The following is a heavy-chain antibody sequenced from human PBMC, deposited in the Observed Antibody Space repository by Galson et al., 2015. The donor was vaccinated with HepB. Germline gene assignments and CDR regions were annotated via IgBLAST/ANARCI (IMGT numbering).Heavy chain of an antibody. CDR2: INAYDSSK. Sequence: SVKVSCKASGYTFSSYSIAWVRQAPGQGLEWMGWINAYDSSKNYAQNLQGRVTMTTETSTTTAYMELRSLRSDDTAVYYCARGALVAVVTANLNNWFDPWGQGTLVTVSS. CDR3: ARGALVAVVTANLNNWFDP. CDR1: GYTFSSYS. J-gene: IGHJ5*02. D-gene: IGHD2-15*01. V-gene: IGHV1-18*01.